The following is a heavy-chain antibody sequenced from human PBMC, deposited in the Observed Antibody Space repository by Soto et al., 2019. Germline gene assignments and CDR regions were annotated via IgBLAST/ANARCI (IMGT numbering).Heavy chain of an antibody. D-gene: IGHD3-3*01. Sequence: EVQLVVSGGGLVQPGGSLRLSCAASGFTFSDHYMDWVRQAPGKGLEWVGRTRNKANSYTTEYAASVKGRFTISRDDSKNSLYLQMNSLKTEDTAVYYCATLRFFPYYFDYWGQGTLVTVSS. CDR1: GFTFSDHY. V-gene: IGHV3-72*01. CDR2: TRNKANSYTT. J-gene: IGHJ4*02. CDR3: ATLRFFPYYFDY.